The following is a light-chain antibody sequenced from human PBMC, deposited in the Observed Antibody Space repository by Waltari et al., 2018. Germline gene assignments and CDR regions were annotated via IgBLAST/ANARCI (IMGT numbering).Light chain of an antibody. Sequence: DIQMTPSPSTLSASSGDRFTITCRASQSISNWLAWYQQKPGKAPKLLIYKASTLESGVPSRFSGSGSGTEFTLTISSLQPDDFATYYCQQYNSYSLLSFGGGTKVEIK. CDR1: QSISNW. CDR2: KAS. V-gene: IGKV1-5*03. J-gene: IGKJ4*01. CDR3: QQYNSYSLLS.